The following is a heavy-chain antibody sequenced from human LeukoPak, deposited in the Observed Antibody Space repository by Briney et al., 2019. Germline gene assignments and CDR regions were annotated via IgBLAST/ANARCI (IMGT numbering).Heavy chain of an antibody. J-gene: IGHJ4*02. Sequence: GASVKVSCKASGYGFVLYGISWVRQAPGEGPEWMGWISGSTGDTNYAQKFQGRVTMTADTSTSTAYMELRSLRSDDTAVYYCARGGYSGYDRNLNYWGQGTLVTVSS. CDR3: ARGGYSGYDRNLNY. V-gene: IGHV1-18*01. D-gene: IGHD5-12*01. CDR1: GYGFVLYG. CDR2: ISGSTGDT.